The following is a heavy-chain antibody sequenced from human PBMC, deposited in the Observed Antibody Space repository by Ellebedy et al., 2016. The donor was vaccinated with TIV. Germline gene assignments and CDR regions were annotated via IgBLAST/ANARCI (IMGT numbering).Heavy chain of an antibody. Sequence: ASVKVSXKASGYSFIGYYMHWVRQAPGQGLEWMGWINPNNGGTNSAQKFQGRVTMTRDASISTAYMELSRLRSDDTAVYYCVTRGYSGYGYFDYWGQGTLVTVSS. CDR1: GYSFIGYY. J-gene: IGHJ4*02. D-gene: IGHD5-12*01. CDR2: INPNNGGT. V-gene: IGHV1-2*02. CDR3: VTRGYSGYGYFDY.